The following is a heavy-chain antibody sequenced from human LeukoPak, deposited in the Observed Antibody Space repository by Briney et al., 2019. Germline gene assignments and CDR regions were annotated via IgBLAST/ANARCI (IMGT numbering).Heavy chain of an antibody. D-gene: IGHD3-3*01. Sequence: GGSLRLSCAASGFTFSSYAMSWVRQAPGKGLEWVSAISGSGGSTYYADSVKGRFTISRDNSKNTLYLQMNSLRAEDTAVYYCAKDTLTYDFWSGPRYFDYWGQGTLVTVSS. V-gene: IGHV3-23*01. CDR3: AKDTLTYDFWSGPRYFDY. CDR1: GFTFSSYA. J-gene: IGHJ4*02. CDR2: ISGSGGST.